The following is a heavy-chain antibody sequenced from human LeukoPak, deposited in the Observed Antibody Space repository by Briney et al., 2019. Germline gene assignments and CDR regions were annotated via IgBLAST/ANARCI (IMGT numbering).Heavy chain of an antibody. CDR3: TSRPLLSYYGSGRTRSDY. J-gene: IGHJ4*02. D-gene: IGHD3-10*01. CDR2: IKQDGSEK. CDR1: GFTFSSFW. V-gene: IGHV3-7*03. Sequence: GGSLRLSCAASGFTFSSFWMSWVRQAPGKGLEWVANIKQDGSEKYYVGSVKGRFTISRDNAKNSLYLQMNSLRAEDTAVYYCTSRPLLSYYGSGRTRSDYWGQGTLVTVSS.